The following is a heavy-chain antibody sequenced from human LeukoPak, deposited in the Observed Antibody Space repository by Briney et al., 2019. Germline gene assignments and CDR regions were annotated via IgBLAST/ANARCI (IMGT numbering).Heavy chain of an antibody. CDR2: ISAYNGNT. D-gene: IGHD3-22*01. CDR3: ARARSYYYDSSDLDY. Sequence: ASVKVSCKASGYTFTSYGISWVRQAPGQGLERMGWISAYNGNTNYAQKLQGRESMTTDTSKSTAYMELRSLRSDDTAVYYCARARSYYYDSSDLDYWGQGTLATVSS. J-gene: IGHJ4*02. CDR1: GYTFTSYG. V-gene: IGHV1-18*01.